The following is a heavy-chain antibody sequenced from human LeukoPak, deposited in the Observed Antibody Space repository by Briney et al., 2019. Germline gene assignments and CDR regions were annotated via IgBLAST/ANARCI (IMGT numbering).Heavy chain of an antibody. CDR1: GGTFSSYA. V-gene: IGHV1-69*06. Sequence: ASVKVSCKASGGTFSSYAISWVRQAPGQGLEWMGGIIPIFGTANYARKFQGRVTITADKSTSTAYMELSSLRSEDTAVYYCARDQGYSYGSHDYWGQGTLVTVSS. CDR3: ARDQGYSYGSHDY. D-gene: IGHD5-18*01. CDR2: IIPIFGTA. J-gene: IGHJ4*02.